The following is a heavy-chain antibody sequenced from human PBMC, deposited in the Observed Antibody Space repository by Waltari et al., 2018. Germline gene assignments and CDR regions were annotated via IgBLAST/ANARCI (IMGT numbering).Heavy chain of an antibody. V-gene: IGHV4-39*01. D-gene: IGHD3-22*01. CDR1: GGSISRSSYY. J-gene: IGHJ3*02. CDR2: IYYSGST. Sequence: QLQLQESGPGLVKPSETLSLTCTVSGGSISRSSYYWGWIRQTPGKGLEWIGRIYYSGSTYYNPSLKSRVTIALDTSKNQFSLKLSSVTAADTAVYYCARHQPERITMISGAFDIWGQGTMVTVSS. CDR3: ARHQPERITMISGAFDI.